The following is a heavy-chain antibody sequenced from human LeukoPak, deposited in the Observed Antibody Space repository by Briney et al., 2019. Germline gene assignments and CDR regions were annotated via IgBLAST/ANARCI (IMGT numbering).Heavy chain of an antibody. CDR3: ARSGSHDY. CDR2: MNNDGRVI. Sequence: PGGSLKLSCPVSGFNFNNYWMHWVRQAPGKGLVWVSRMNNDGRVISYADSVNGRFTISRDNAKNSLYLQMNSLRADDTAVYYCARSGSHDYWGQGTLVTVSS. V-gene: IGHV3-74*01. D-gene: IGHD1-26*01. J-gene: IGHJ4*02. CDR1: GFNFNNYW.